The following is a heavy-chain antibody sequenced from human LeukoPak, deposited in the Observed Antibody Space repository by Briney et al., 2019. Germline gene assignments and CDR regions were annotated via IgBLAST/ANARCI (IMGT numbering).Heavy chain of an antibody. CDR3: ARVRGGYCSGGSCHIFYGMDV. D-gene: IGHD2-15*01. V-gene: IGHV4-39*07. Sequence: PSETLSLTCTVSGGSISSGGYYWSWIRQPPGKGLEWIGEINHSGSTNYNPSLKSRVTISVDTSKNQFSLKLSSVTAADTAVYYCARVRGGYCSGGSCHIFYGMDVWGQGTTVTVSS. CDR1: GGSISSGGYY. J-gene: IGHJ6*02. CDR2: INHSGST.